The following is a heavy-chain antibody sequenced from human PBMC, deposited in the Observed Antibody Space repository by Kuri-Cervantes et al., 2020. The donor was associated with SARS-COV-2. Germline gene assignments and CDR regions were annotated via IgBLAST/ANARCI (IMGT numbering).Heavy chain of an antibody. V-gene: IGHV5-51*01. CDR1: GYSFTSYW. Sequence: GGSLRLSCKGSGYSFTSYWIGWVRQMPGKGLEWMGIIYPGDSDTRYSPSSQGQVTISADKSISTAYLQWSGLKASDTAMYYCARGEWDIVVVPAAMASFGWFDPWGQGTLVTVSS. J-gene: IGHJ5*02. D-gene: IGHD2-2*01. CDR3: ARGEWDIVVVPAAMASFGWFDP. CDR2: IYPGDSDT.